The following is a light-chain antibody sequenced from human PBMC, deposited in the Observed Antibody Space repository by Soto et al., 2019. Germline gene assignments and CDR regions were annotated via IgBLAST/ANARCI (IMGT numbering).Light chain of an antibody. J-gene: IGKJ1*01. CDR1: QDIGSS. V-gene: IGKV1-16*01. Sequence: DIQMTQSPSSLSVSVGDRVTITCRASQDIGSSLGWFQQKPGKAPKSLIYAASTLQVGVPSRFSSSGSGTDFILTISSLQPEDFATYYCQQYNSSPRTFGQGTKVEIK. CDR3: QQYNSSPRT. CDR2: AAS.